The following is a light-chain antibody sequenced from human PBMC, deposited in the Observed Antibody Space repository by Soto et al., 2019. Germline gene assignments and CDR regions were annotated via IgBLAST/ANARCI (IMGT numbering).Light chain of an antibody. CDR3: QQYNSYSEA. CDR2: DAS. Sequence: DIQMTQSPSSVSASVGDRVTITCRASQGISSWLAWYHQKPGKAPKLLIYDASSLESGVPSRFSGSGSGTEFTLTISSLQPDDFATYYCQQYNSYSEAFGQGTKVHIK. J-gene: IGKJ1*01. CDR1: QGISSW. V-gene: IGKV1-5*01.